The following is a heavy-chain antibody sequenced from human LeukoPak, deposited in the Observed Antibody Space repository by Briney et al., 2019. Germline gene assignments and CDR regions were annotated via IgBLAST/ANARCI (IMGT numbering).Heavy chain of an antibody. CDR2: IIPILGIA. J-gene: IGHJ4*02. V-gene: IGHV1-69*04. CDR3: ASASGQSSGWFY. D-gene: IGHD6-19*01. CDR1: GGTFSSYA. Sequence: GASVKVSCKASGGTFSSYAISWVRQAPGQGLEWMGRIIPILGIANYAQKFQGRVTITADKSTSTAYVELSSLRSEDTAVYYCASASGQSSGWFYWGQGTLVTVSS.